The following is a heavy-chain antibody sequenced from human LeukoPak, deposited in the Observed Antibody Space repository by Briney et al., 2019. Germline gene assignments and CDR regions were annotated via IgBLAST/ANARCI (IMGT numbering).Heavy chain of an antibody. V-gene: IGHV4-34*01. CDR2: INHSGST. Sequence: PSETLSLTCAVYGGSFSGYYWSWIRQPPGKGLEWIGEINHSGSTNYNPSLKSRVTISVDTSKNQFSLKLSSVTAADTAVYYCARGRVVLWFGELQNWFDPWGQGTLVTVSS. CDR1: GGSFSGYY. D-gene: IGHD3-10*01. CDR3: ARGRVVLWFGELQNWFDP. J-gene: IGHJ5*02.